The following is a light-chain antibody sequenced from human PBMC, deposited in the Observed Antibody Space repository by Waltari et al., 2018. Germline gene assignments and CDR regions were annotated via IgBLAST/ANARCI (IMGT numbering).Light chain of an antibody. J-gene: IGLJ2*01. CDR1: NSDVGTYNY. CDR3: TSYGGVNVLGVL. CDR2: GVT. Sequence: QSALTQPPSASGSPGQSVTISCAGTNSDVGTYNYVSWYQHHPGKPPKLLIYGVTGRLPGVPGRFSGSKSGTTASLTVSGLQADDEADYYCTSYGGVNVLGVLFGGGTKLTVL. V-gene: IGLV2-8*01.